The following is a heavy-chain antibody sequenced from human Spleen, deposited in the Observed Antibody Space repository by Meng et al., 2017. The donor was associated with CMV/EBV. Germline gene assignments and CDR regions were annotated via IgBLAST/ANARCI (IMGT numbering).Heavy chain of an antibody. J-gene: IGHJ4*02. CDR1: GYNFTDYY. CDR2: INPNSGGT. D-gene: IGHD1-26*01. V-gene: IGHV1-2*02. CDR3: ARAGVGAASAFDY. Sequence: ASVKVSCKTSGYNFTDYYMHWVRQAPGQGLEWMGWINPNSGGTNYAQKFQGRVTMTGDTSITTAYLEVSRLRPDDMATYYCARAGVGAASAFDYWGQGTQVTVSS.